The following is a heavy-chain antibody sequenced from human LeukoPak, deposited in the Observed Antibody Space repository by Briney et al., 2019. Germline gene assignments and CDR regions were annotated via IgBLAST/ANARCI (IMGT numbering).Heavy chain of an antibody. CDR3: ARRGVVDYYYYYMDV. CDR1: GFTVSSNY. D-gene: IGHD2-15*01. V-gene: IGHV3-53*01. Sequence: GGSLRLSCAASGFTVSSNYMSRVRQAPGKGLEWVSVIYSGGSTYYADSVKGRFTISRDNSKNTLYLQMNSLRAEDTAVYYCARRGVVDYYYYYMDVWGKGTTVTVSS. CDR2: IYSGGST. J-gene: IGHJ6*03.